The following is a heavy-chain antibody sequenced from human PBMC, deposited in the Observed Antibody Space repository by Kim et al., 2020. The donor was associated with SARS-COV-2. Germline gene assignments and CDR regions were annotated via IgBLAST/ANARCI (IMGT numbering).Heavy chain of an antibody. V-gene: IGHV1-3*01. J-gene: IGHJ5*02. CDR3: ARDQGAMVRGVPRARYNWFDP. CDR2: INAGNGNT. CDR1: GYTFTSYA. Sequence: ASVKVSCKASGYTFTSYAMHWVRQAPGQRLEWMGWINAGNGNTKYSQKFQGRVTITRDTSASTAYMELSSLRSEDTAVYYCARDQGAMVRGVPRARYNWFDPWGQGTLVTVSS. D-gene: IGHD3-10*01.